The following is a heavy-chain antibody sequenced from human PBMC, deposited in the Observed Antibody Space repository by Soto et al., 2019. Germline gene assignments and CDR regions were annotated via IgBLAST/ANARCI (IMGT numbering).Heavy chain of an antibody. J-gene: IGHJ4*02. D-gene: IGHD1-26*01. CDR2: IGPESGAT. CDR3: GRGRSGQIVVFY. Sequence: RASVKVSCKASGYTFTGHYIHWVRQAPEQGPEWMGEIGPESGATRYAQKFQGRVTMTRDTSITTVYMELNNLSPDDTAVYYCGRGRSGQIVVFYWGQGAPVTV. CDR1: GYTFTGHY. V-gene: IGHV1-2*02.